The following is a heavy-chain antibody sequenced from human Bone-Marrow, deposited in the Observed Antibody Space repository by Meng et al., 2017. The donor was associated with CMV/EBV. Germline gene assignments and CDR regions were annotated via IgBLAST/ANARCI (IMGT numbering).Heavy chain of an antibody. V-gene: IGHV3-66*02. D-gene: IGHD3-16*01. CDR3: ARDDAEGGMDV. CDR2: IYSGGST. CDR1: GFTVSSNY. Sequence: GESLKISCAASGFTVSSNYMSWVRQAPGKGLEWVSVIYSGGSTHYADSVKGRFTISRDNSKNTLYLQMNSLGAEDTAVYYCARDDAEGGMDVWGQGTTVTVSS. J-gene: IGHJ6*02.